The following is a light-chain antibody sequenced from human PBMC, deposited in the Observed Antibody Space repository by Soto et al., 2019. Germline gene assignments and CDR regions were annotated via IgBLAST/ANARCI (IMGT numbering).Light chain of an antibody. CDR3: CSYLGSSTV. J-gene: IGLJ7*01. CDR2: EDD. V-gene: IGLV2-23*01. Sequence: QSALTQPASVSASPGKSITLSCTGVSGDVGNYNLVSWYQQHPAKAPKLIIYEDDKRPSGVSNRFSGSKSGDTASLTISGLQSEDEAEYYCCSYLGSSTVFGGGTQLTVL. CDR1: SGDVGNYNL.